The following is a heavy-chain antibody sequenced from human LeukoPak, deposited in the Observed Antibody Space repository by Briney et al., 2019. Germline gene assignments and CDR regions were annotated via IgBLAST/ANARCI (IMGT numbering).Heavy chain of an antibody. CDR3: VRGRIGYYDY. D-gene: IGHD2-15*01. V-gene: IGHV3-64*01. J-gene: IGHJ4*02. CDR1: GFAFSGYV. Sequence: TGGYLRLSCAASGFAFSGYVMRWVRQAPGKGLEYVSAITSDGAKTYYANSVKGRFTISRDNSKNTLYLQMGSLRVEDMAVYFCVRGRIGYYDYWGQGTLVTVSS. CDR2: ITSDGAKT.